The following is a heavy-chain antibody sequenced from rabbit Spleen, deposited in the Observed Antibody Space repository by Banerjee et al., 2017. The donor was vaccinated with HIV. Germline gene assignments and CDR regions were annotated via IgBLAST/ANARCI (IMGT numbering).Heavy chain of an antibody. CDR1: GFSFSSSYW. D-gene: IGHD6-1*01. CDR2: IGTGSGST. V-gene: IGHV1S40*01. J-gene: IGHJ4*01. CDR3: ARDTYRVPGYAYAWGL. Sequence: QSLEESGGDLVKPEGSLTLTCTASGFSFSSSYWMCWVRQAPGKGLEWIACIGTGSGSTYYASWAKGRFTISKSSSTTVTLQMTSLTAADTATYFCARDTYRVPGYAYAWGLWGPGTLVTVS.